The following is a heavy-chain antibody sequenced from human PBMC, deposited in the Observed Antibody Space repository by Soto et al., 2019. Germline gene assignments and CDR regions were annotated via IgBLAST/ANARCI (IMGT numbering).Heavy chain of an antibody. CDR3: ARVDTAMVTAWGVYFDY. J-gene: IGHJ4*02. CDR1: GASIRSSTFY. D-gene: IGHD5-18*01. CDR2: IYYDGST. V-gene: IGHV4-39*07. Sequence: SETLSLTCTVSGASIRSSTFYWGWIRQPPGKGLESIANIYYDGSTYYNPSLKSRVTISVDTSKNQFSLKLSSVTAADTAVYYCARVDTAMVTAWGVYFDYWGQGTLVTVSS.